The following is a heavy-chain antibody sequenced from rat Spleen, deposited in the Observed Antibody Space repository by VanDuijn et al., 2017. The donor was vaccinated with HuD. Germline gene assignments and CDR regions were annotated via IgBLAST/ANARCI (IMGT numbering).Heavy chain of an antibody. D-gene: IGHD1-10*01. CDR3: TTSYNNPYCFGY. CDR2: IRFDGSST. J-gene: IGHJ2*01. Sequence: EVQLVESDGGLVQPGRSLKLSCAASGFTFSDYYMAWVRQAPTKGLEWIATIRFDGSSTYYRDSVKGRFTISRDNAESTLYLQMDSLSSEDTATYYCTTSYNNPYCFGYWGQGVMVTVSS. V-gene: IGHV5-29*01. CDR1: GFTFSDYY.